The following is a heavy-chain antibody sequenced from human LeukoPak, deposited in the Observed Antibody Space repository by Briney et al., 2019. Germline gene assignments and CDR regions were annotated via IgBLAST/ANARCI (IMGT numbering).Heavy chain of an antibody. D-gene: IGHD3-16*01. V-gene: IGHV3-21*01. J-gene: IGHJ4*02. CDR3: AREGGDYDYVWGSYSY. Sequence: GGSLRLSCAASGFTFSSYSMNWVRQAPGKGLEWVSSISSSSSYIYYADSVKGRFTISRDNAKNSLYLQMNSLRAEDTAVYYCAREGGDYDYVWGSYSYWGQGTLVTVSS. CDR1: GFTFSSYS. CDR2: ISSSSSYI.